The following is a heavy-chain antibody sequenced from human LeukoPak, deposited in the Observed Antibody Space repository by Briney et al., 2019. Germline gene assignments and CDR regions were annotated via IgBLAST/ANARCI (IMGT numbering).Heavy chain of an antibody. CDR2: ISAYNGNT. J-gene: IGHJ4*02. V-gene: IGHV1-18*01. D-gene: IGHD6-13*01. CDR1: GYTFTSYG. CDR3: ARHEISSSWYPAFLDY. Sequence: ASVKVSCKASGYTFTSYGISWVRQAPGQGLEWMGWISAYNGNTNYAQKLQGRVTMTTDTSTSTAYMELRSLRSDDTAVYYCARHEISSSWYPAFLDYWGQGTLVTVSS.